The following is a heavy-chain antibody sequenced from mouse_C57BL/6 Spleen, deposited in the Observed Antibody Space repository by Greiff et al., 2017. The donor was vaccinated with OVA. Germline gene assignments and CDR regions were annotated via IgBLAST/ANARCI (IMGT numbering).Heavy chain of an antibody. Sequence: VQLQQPGAELVKPGASVKLSCKASGYTFTSYWMQWVKQRPGQGLEWIGEIDPSDSYTNYNQKFKGKATLTVDTSSSTAYMQLSSLTSEDSAVYYCARYDYDVLFDYWGQGTTRTVSS. CDR1: GYTFTSYW. D-gene: IGHD2-4*01. V-gene: IGHV1-50*01. CDR2: IDPSDSYT. CDR3: ARYDYDVLFDY. J-gene: IGHJ2*01.